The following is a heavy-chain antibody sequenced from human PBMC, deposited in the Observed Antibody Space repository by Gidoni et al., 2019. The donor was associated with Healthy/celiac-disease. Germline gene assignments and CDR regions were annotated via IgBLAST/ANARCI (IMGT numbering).Heavy chain of an antibody. Sequence: QVQLVESGGGVVQPGRSLRLSCAASGLTFSSYGMHWVRQAPGKGLEWVAVIWYDGSNKYYADSVKGRFTISRDNSKNTLYLQMNSLRAEDTAVYYCARGAEYSYGNNWFDPWGQGTLVTVSS. CDR1: GLTFSSYG. D-gene: IGHD5-18*01. CDR2: IWYDGSNK. J-gene: IGHJ5*02. V-gene: IGHV3-33*01. CDR3: ARGAEYSYGNNWFDP.